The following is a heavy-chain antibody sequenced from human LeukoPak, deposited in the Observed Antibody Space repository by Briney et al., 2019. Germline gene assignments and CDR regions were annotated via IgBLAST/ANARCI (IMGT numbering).Heavy chain of an antibody. CDR1: GFILSSHG. V-gene: IGHV3-53*01. J-gene: IGHJ4*02. D-gene: IGHD4-17*01. CDR3: AKDQNTVATAPFDY. CDR2: INSAGST. Sequence: GGSLRLSCAASGFILSSHGMSWVRQAPGKGLEWVSAINSAGSTYYGDSVRGRFTISRDNSKNVLHLQMNSLRAEDTALYYCAKDQNTVATAPFDYWGLGTLVTISS.